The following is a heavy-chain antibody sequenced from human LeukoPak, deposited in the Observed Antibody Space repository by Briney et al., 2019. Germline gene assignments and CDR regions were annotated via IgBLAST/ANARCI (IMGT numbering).Heavy chain of an antibody. Sequence: GGSLRLSCAASGFTFSNYAMSWVRQAPGKGLEWVSAISGSASSTYHADSVKGRFTISRDNSKNTLYLQMNSLRAEDTAVYYCAKDPADYSDSTEGTWFDPWGQGTLVTASS. D-gene: IGHD3-22*01. CDR1: GFTFSNYA. CDR3: AKDPADYSDSTEGTWFDP. J-gene: IGHJ5*02. CDR2: ISGSASST. V-gene: IGHV3-23*01.